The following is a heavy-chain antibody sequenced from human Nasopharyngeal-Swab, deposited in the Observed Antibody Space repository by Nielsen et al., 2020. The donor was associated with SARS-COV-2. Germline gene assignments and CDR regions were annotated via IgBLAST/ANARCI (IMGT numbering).Heavy chain of an antibody. Sequence: GESLKISCAASGFTFSSYEMNWVRQAPGKGLEWVSYISSSGSTIYYADSVKGRFTISRDNAKNSLYLQMNSLRAEDTALYYCAKEAPPYPRGAFDIWGQGTMVTVSS. CDR1: GFTFSSYE. V-gene: IGHV3-48*03. CDR3: AKEAPPYPRGAFDI. CDR2: ISSSGSTI. J-gene: IGHJ3*02.